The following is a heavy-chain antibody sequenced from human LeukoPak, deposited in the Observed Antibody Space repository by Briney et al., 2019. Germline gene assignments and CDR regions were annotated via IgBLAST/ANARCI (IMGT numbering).Heavy chain of an antibody. D-gene: IGHD1-7*01. CDR3: ARGGNWNYEGDTFDI. CDR1: GFTFSSYW. J-gene: IGHJ3*02. V-gene: IGHV3-21*01. Sequence: GGSLRLSCAASGFTFSSYWMHWVRQAPGKGLEWVSSISSSSSYIYYADSVKGRFTISRDSAKNSLYLQMNSLRAEDTAVYYCARGGNWNYEGDTFDIWGQGTMVTVSS. CDR2: ISSSSSYI.